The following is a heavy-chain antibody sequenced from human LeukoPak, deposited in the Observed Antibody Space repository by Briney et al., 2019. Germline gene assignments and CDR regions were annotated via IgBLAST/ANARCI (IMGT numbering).Heavy chain of an antibody. Sequence: GGSLRLSCAASGFTFRNYGMHWVRQATGKGLEWVSFIWSDGNNRFHADSVKGRFTISRDNSKNMLYLQMDSLSPEDTAVYYCAKDPGASVSGFHMDVWGKGTTVIVSS. V-gene: IGHV3-30*02. CDR2: IWSDGNNR. J-gene: IGHJ6*03. CDR1: GFTFRNYG. CDR3: AKDPGASVSGFHMDV. D-gene: IGHD3-3*01.